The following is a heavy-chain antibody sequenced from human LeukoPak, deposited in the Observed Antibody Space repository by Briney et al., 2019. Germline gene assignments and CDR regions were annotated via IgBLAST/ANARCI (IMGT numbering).Heavy chain of an antibody. CDR1: GFTFSSDG. CDR2: ISYDGSNK. CDR3: AKDDIVVVPAAMGFDP. J-gene: IGHJ5*02. V-gene: IGHV3-30*18. Sequence: GGSLRLSCAASGFTFSSDGMHWVRQAPGKGLEWVAVISYDGSNKYYADSVKGRFTISRDNSKNTLYLQMNSLRAEDTAVYYCAKDDIVVVPAAMGFDPWGQGTLVTVSS. D-gene: IGHD2-2*01.